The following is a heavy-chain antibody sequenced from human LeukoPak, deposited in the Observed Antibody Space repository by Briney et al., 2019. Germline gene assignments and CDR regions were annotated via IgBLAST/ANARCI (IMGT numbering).Heavy chain of an antibody. Sequence: GGSLRLSCAASGFTFSSYSMSWVRQAPGKGLEWVSAISGSGGSTYYAGSVKGRFTISRDNSKNTLYLQMNSLRAEDTAVYYCAKKTIVGATVDAFDIWGQGTMVTVSS. CDR3: AKKTIVGATVDAFDI. CDR1: GFTFSSYS. J-gene: IGHJ3*02. D-gene: IGHD1-26*01. V-gene: IGHV3-23*01. CDR2: ISGSGGST.